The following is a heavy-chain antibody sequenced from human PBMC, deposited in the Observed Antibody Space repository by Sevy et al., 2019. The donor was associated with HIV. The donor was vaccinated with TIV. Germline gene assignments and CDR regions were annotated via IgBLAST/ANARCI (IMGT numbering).Heavy chain of an antibody. CDR2: ISGNGGST. CDR3: AKDLLIVVGEGMDV. D-gene: IGHD2-2*01. Sequence: GGSLRLSCAGSGFTFSSYAMNWVRQAPGKGLEWVSAISGNGGSTFYADSVKGGFSISRDNSKNTLYLQMNSLRAEDTAIYYCAKDLLIVVGEGMDVWGQGTTVTVSS. V-gene: IGHV3-23*01. CDR1: GFTFSSYA. J-gene: IGHJ6*02.